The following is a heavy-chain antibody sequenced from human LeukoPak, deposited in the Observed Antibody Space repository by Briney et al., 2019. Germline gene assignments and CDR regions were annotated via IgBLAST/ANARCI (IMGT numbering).Heavy chain of an antibody. CDR1: GGTFSTYA. D-gene: IGHD3-10*01. CDR3: ARSITMVRGGELTSPNWFDP. CDR2: IIPIFGTA. J-gene: IGHJ5*02. V-gene: IGHV1-69*05. Sequence: ASVKVPCKASGGTFSTYAISWVRQAPGQGLEWMGRIIPIFGTANYAQKFQDRITITTDESTSTAYMELSSLRSEDTAVYYCARSITMVRGGELTSPNWFDPWGQGTLVTVSS.